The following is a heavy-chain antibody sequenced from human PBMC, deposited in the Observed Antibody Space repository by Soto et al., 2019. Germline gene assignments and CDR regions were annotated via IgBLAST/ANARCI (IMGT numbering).Heavy chain of an antibody. D-gene: IGHD1-7*01. CDR1: GFTFSSYA. J-gene: IGHJ6*02. CDR3: ARTITGTTYYYYGMDV. CDR2: ISYDGSNK. V-gene: IGHV3-30-3*01. Sequence: GGSLRLSCAASGFTFSSYAMHWVRQAPGKGLEWVAVISYDGSNKYYADSVKGRFTISRDNSKNTLYLQMNSLRAEDTAVYYCARTITGTTYYYYGMDVWGQGTTVTVSS.